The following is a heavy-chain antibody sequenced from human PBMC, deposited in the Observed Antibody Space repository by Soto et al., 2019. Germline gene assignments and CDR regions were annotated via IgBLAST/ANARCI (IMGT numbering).Heavy chain of an antibody. CDR1: GGSISSYY. Sequence: SETLSLTCTVSGGSISSYYWSWIRQPPGKGLEWIGYIYYSGSTNYNPSFKSRVTISVDTSEKEVSLKLSSVTAADTAVYYCGRGGTPQGVPYNWFDPWGQGTLVTVSS. CDR3: GRGGTPQGVPYNWFDP. CDR2: IYYSGST. J-gene: IGHJ5*02. D-gene: IGHD2-8*01. V-gene: IGHV4-59*01.